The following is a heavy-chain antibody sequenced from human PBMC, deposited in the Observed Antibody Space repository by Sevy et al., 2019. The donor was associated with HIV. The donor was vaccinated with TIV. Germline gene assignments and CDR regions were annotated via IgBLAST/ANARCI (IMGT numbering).Heavy chain of an antibody. CDR3: TTELQYYAPDWFDP. D-gene: IGHD3-3*01. Sequence: GGSLRLSCAASGFTFSNAWMSWVRQAPGKGLEWVGRIKSKTDGGTTDYAAPVKGRFTISRDDSKNTLYLQMNSLKTEDTAVYYCTTELQYYAPDWFDPWGQGTLVTVS. V-gene: IGHV3-15*01. CDR1: GFTFSNAW. CDR2: IKSKTDGGTT. J-gene: IGHJ5*02.